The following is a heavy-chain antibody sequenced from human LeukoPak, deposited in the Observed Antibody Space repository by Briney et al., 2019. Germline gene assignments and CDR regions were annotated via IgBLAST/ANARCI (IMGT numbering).Heavy chain of an antibody. D-gene: IGHD5-18*01. CDR2: ISAYNGNT. J-gene: IGHJ4*02. V-gene: IGHV1-18*01. CDR3: ARGGPGGYSYGYSDY. Sequence: GASVKVSCKASGYTFTSYGISWVRQARGQGLEWMGWISAYNGNTNYAQKLQGRVTMTTDTSTSTAYMELSSLRSDETAVYYCARGGPGGYSYGYSDYWGQGTLVTDSS. CDR1: GYTFTSYG.